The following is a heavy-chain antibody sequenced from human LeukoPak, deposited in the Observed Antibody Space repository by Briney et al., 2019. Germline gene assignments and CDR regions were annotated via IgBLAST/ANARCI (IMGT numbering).Heavy chain of an antibody. CDR3: AAGGVRVAVAGTYDY. CDR1: GFTFNNYA. D-gene: IGHD6-19*01. V-gene: IGHV3-23*01. Sequence: PGGSLRLSCAASGFTFNNYAMSCVPDAPGKGLGCGSPISVVGGVTYYADSVKGRFTISRDNYKNTLYVQMNSLRAEDTAVYYCAAGGVRVAVAGTYDYWGQGTLVTVSS. J-gene: IGHJ4*02. CDR2: ISVVGGVT.